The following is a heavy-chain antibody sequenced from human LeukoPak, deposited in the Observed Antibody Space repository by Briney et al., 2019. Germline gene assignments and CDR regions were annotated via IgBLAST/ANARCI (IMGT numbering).Heavy chain of an antibody. CDR1: GFTVSSNY. Sequence: GGSLRLSCAASGFTVSSNYMSWVRRAPGKGLEWVSVIYSGGSTYYADSVHGRFTISRDTSLNTLFLQMNSLRVEDTAVYYCASARESCIGSSCYEYFHHWGQGTPLTVSS. CDR3: ASARESCIGSSCYEYFHH. D-gene: IGHD2-2*01. J-gene: IGHJ1*01. V-gene: IGHV3-53*01. CDR2: IYSGGST.